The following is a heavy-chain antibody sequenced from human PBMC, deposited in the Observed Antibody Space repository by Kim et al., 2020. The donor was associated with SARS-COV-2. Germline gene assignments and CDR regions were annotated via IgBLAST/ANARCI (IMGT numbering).Heavy chain of an antibody. J-gene: IGHJ6*02. CDR3: ARDRGMDV. Sequence: GGSTYYADSVKGRFTISRDNSKNTLYLQMNSLRAEDTAVYYCARDRGMDVWGQGTTVTVSS. V-gene: IGHV3-53*01. CDR2: GGST.